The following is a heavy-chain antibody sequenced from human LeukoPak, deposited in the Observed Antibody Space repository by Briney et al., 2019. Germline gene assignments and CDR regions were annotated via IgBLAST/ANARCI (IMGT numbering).Heavy chain of an antibody. D-gene: IGHD3-10*01. CDR3: ARESRTYNYYGSGSFDY. CDR2: IYYSGST. J-gene: IGHJ4*02. Sequence: PSETLSLTCTVSGGSISSYYWSWIRQPPGKGLEWIGYIYYSGSTNYNPSLKSRVTISVDTSKNQFSLKLTSVTAADTAVYYCARESRTYNYYGSGSFDYWGQGTLVTVSS. CDR1: GGSISSYY. V-gene: IGHV4-59*01.